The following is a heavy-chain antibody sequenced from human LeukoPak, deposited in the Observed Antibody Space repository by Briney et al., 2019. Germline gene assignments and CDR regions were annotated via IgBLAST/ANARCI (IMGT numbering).Heavy chain of an antibody. V-gene: IGHV4-39*01. CDR1: GGSISSISYY. CDR3: ARQEWLVNNLTDY. Sequence: PSETLSLTCTVSGGSISSISYYWGWIRQPPGKGLEWIGSIYYSGSTYYNPSLKSRVTISVDTSKNQFSLKLSSVTAADTAVYYCARQEWLVNNLTDYWGQGTLVTVSS. D-gene: IGHD6-19*01. J-gene: IGHJ4*02. CDR2: IYYSGST.